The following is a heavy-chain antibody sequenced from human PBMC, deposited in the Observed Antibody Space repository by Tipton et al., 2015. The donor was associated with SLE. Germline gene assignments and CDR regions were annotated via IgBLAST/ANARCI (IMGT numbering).Heavy chain of an antibody. V-gene: IGHV4-38-2*02. CDR1: GYSISTGFY. D-gene: IGHD3-16*01. J-gene: IGHJ4*02. Sequence: TLSLTCTVSGYSISTGFYWGWIRQPPGKGLDWIGHVSPSGDTNYNPSLESRVTISRDTPNNQFSLKLNSVTAADTAIYYCATQYYDYIWGGSRKYFFDYWGQGALVTVSS. CDR3: ATQYYDYIWGGSRKYFFDY. CDR2: VSPSGDT.